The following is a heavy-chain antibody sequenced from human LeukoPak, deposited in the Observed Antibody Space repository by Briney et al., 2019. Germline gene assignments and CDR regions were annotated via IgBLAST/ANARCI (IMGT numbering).Heavy chain of an antibody. V-gene: IGHV5-51*01. J-gene: IGHJ4*02. D-gene: IGHD3-10*01. CDR2: IYPSDSDT. Sequence: GESLKISCKGSGYSFTSYWIGWVRQMPGKGLEWMGIIYPSDSDTRYSPSFQGQVTISADKSISTAYLQWSSLKASDTATYYCARTMVRGVITLSFDFWGQGTLVTVSS. CDR1: GYSFTSYW. CDR3: ARTMVRGVITLSFDF.